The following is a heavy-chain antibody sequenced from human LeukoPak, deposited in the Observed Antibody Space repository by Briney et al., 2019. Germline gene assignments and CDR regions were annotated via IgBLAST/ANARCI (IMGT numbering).Heavy chain of an antibody. V-gene: IGHV3-11*01. CDR3: ARDGGVRGSSAFDI. CDR1: GFTFSDYY. D-gene: IGHD3-16*01. Sequence: PGGSLRLSCAASGFTFSDYYMSWIRQPPGKGLEWVSYISSSGTTIYYADSVRGRFTVSRDNAKNSLYLQMDSLSAEDTAVYFCARDGGVRGSSAFDIWGQGTEVTVSS. CDR2: ISSSGTTI. J-gene: IGHJ3*02.